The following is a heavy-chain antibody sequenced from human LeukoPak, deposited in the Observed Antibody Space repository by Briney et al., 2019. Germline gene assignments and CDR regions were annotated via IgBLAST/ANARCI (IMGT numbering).Heavy chain of an antibody. CDR3: ARRSPLYGSGSYYLGY. D-gene: IGHD3-10*01. CDR2: INHSEST. CDR1: GGSFSGYY. V-gene: IGHV4-34*01. J-gene: IGHJ4*02. Sequence: SETLSLTCAVYGGSFSGYYWSWIRQPPGKGLEWIGEINHSESTNYNPSLKSRVTISVDTSKNQFSLKLSSVTAADTAVYYCARRSPLYGSGSYYLGYWGQGTLVTVSS.